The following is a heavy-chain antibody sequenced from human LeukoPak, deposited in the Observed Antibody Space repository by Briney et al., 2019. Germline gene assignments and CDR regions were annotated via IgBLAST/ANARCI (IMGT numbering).Heavy chain of an antibody. CDR3: ARDRYCSGASCYYGMDV. D-gene: IGHD2-15*01. CDR2: IYYSGST. CDR1: GGSISSGDYY. V-gene: IGHV4-30-4*01. Sequence: SETLSVTCTVSGGSISSGDYYWSWIRQPPGKGLECIGYIYYSGSTYYNPSLKSRVTISVDTSKNQFSLKLSSVTAADTAVYYCARDRYCSGASCYYGMDVWGQGTTVTVSS. J-gene: IGHJ6*02.